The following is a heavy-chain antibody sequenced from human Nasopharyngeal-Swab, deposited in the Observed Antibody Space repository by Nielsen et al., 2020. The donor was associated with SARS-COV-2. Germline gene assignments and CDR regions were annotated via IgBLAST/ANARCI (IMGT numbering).Heavy chain of an antibody. CDR3: ARAKDDSSGSLFDY. CDR1: GFIFSGSS. V-gene: IGHV3-73*01. D-gene: IGHD3-22*01. J-gene: IGHJ4*02. Sequence: GESLKISCAASGFIFSGSSLHWVRQASGKGPEWIGRIRSRANSYATVYAASVKGRFTISRDDSKNTAYLQMNSLKTEDTAVYYCARAKDDSSGSLFDYWGQGNLVTVSS. CDR2: IRSRANSYAT.